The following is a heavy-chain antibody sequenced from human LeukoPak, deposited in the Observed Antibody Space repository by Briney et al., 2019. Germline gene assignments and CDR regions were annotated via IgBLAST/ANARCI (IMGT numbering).Heavy chain of an antibody. CDR2: IYYSGST. J-gene: IGHJ6*02. Sequence: SETLSLTCTVSGGSISSYYWSWIRQPPGKGLEWIGYIYYSGSTNYNPSLKSRVTISVDTSKNQFSLKLSSVTAADTAVYYCARHSLFQISSYYYYVLDVWGQGTTVTVSS. D-gene: IGHD3-3*01. CDR1: GGSISSYY. V-gene: IGHV4-59*08. CDR3: ARHSLFQISSYYYYVLDV.